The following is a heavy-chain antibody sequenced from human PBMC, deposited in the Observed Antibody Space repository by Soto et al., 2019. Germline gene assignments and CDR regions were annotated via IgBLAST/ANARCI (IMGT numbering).Heavy chain of an antibody. Sequence: GGSLRLSCAASGFTFSSYGMHWVRQAPGKGLEWVAVIWYDGSNKYYADYVKGRFTISRDNSKNTLYLQMNSLRAEDTAVYYCARGAVANRLDAFDIWGQGTMVTVSS. J-gene: IGHJ3*02. V-gene: IGHV3-33*01. CDR1: GFTFSSYG. CDR2: IWYDGSNK. CDR3: ARGAVANRLDAFDI. D-gene: IGHD6-19*01.